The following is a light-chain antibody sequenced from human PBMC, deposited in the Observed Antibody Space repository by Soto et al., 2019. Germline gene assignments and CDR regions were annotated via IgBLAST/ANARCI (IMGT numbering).Light chain of an antibody. V-gene: IGLV7-46*01. CDR3: LLFFSGAPV. J-gene: IGLJ1*01. CDR2: DAT. Sequence: QAVLTHEPSLTVSPGGTVTLTCGSSTEAVTSYRYPHWFQQRPGQGPRTLIYDATDKASWTPVRFSGSLLGDKAALTLSGAQPEDEAEYYCLLFFSGAPVFGLGTKVTVL. CDR1: TEAVTSYRY.